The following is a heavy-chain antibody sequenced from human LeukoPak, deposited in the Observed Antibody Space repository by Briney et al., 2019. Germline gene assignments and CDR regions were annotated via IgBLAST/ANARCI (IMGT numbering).Heavy chain of an antibody. CDR3: VRGYNGFDS. D-gene: IGHD5-24*01. Sequence: PGGSLRLSCAASGFAFSDHYMDWVRLAPRIGLEWVARSRSKAAGYTTEYGTSVRGRFTISRDVSKNSLYLQMNSLKIEDTAVYYCVRGYNGFDSWGQGTLVTVSS. CDR2: SRSKAAGYTT. V-gene: IGHV3-72*01. J-gene: IGHJ4*02. CDR1: GFAFSDHY.